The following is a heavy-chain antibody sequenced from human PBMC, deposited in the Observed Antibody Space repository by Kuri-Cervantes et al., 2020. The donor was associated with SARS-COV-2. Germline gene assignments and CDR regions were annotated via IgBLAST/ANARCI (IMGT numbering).Heavy chain of an antibody. CDR2: IITYSGHT. J-gene: IGHJ4*02. CDR3: ARDYCGGDCYSGTEAMLDF. Sequence: ASVKVSCKASGYAFTSYGISWVRQAPGQGLEWMGWIITYSGHTNYAQKFQGRVTMTRDTSTSTAYMELRSPRSDDTAVYYCARDYCGGDCYSGTEAMLDFWGQGALVTVSS. V-gene: IGHV1-18*04. CDR1: GYAFTSYG. D-gene: IGHD2-21*02.